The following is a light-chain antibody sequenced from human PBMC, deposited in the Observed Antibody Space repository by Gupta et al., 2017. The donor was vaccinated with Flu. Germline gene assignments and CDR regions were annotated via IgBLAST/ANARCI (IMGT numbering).Light chain of an antibody. V-gene: IGLV2-11*01. CDR3: CSYAGSYTWV. J-gene: IGLJ3*02. CDR2: DVT. Sequence: QSALTQPRSVSGSPGQSVTISCTGTSSDVGNYISVSWYQQHPGKAPKLMIYDVTKRPSGVPERFSGSKSGNTASLTISGLQAEDEADYYCCSYAGSYTWVFGGGTKLTVL. CDR1: SSDVGNYIS.